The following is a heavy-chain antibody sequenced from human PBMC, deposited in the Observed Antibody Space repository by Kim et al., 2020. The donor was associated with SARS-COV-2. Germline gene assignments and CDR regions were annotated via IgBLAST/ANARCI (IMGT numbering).Heavy chain of an antibody. CDR3: ARASGDSPIFDY. CDR1: GGSISSYY. V-gene: IGHV4-59*13. D-gene: IGHD3-10*01. J-gene: IGHJ4*02. CDR2: IYYSGST. Sequence: SETLSLTCTVSGGSISSYYWSWIRQPPGKGLEWIGYIYYSGSTNYNPSLKSRVTISVDTSKNQFSLKLSSVTAADTAVYYCARASGDSPIFDYWGQGTLVTVSS.